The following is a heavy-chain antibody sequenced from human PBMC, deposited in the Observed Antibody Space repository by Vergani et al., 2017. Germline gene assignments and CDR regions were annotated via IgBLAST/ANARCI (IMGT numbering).Heavy chain of an antibody. CDR3: ARVEYGSGSPYIVN. CDR1: GGSISSGDYY. D-gene: IGHD3-10*01. V-gene: IGHV4-30-4*01. Sequence: QVQLHESGPGLVKPSQTLSLTCTVSGGSISSGDYYWSWIRQPPGNGLEWIGYIYYSGLTYYNPSLKSRVPISVDTSKNQFSLKRSSVTAAATAVYYCARVEYGSGSPYIVNWGQGTLVTVSS. CDR2: IYYSGLT. J-gene: IGHJ4*02.